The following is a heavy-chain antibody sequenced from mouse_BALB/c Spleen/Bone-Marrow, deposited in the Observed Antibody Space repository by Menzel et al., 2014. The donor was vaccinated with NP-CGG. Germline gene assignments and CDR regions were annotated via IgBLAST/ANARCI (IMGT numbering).Heavy chain of an antibody. V-gene: IGHV1S56*01. J-gene: IGHJ4*01. CDR2: IYPRNVNT. CDR3: ARWLLPYYAMDY. CDR1: GYTFTTYY. Sequence: QVQLQQPGPELVKPGASVRMSCKASGYTFTTYYIHWVKQRPGQGLEWIGWIYPRNVNTNYNEKFRGKATLTADKSSSTVYMQLSSLTSEDSAVYFFARWLLPYYAMDYWGQGTSVTVSS. D-gene: IGHD2-3*01.